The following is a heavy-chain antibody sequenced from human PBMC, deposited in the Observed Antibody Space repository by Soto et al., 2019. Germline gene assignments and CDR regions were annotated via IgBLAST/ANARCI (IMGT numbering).Heavy chain of an antibody. CDR1: GYTFTTFW. D-gene: IGHD2-2*01. CDR2: IDPRGSYT. J-gene: IGHJ5*02. V-gene: IGHV5-10-1*01. CDR3: ARLYCSSSTCDSWFDP. Sequence: GESLKISCTGFGYTFTTFWISWVRQMPGRGLEWMGRIDPRGSYTNYNPSFQGHVTISVDKSISTAYLQWGSLKASDTAMYYCARLYCSSSTCDSWFDPWGQGTLVTVSS.